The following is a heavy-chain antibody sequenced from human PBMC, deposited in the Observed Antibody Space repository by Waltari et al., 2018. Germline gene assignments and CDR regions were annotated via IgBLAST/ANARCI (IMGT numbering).Heavy chain of an antibody. Sequence: EVQLVASGGDLVHPGGSLRLSCAGSGFTFSDHYIDRVRQAPGKGLEWLGLTRNKENSYSTVYAASVKGRFTISRDDSKNLAYLQMNSLRIEDTAIYYCVRSYTASPMDVWGQGTTVTVSS. J-gene: IGHJ6*02. V-gene: IGHV3-72*01. CDR2: TRNKENSYST. CDR1: GFTFSDHY. CDR3: VRSYTASPMDV. D-gene: IGHD2-2*02.